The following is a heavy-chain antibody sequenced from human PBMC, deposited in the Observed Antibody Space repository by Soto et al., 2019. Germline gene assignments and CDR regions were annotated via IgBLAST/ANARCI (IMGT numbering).Heavy chain of an antibody. CDR2: IYHSGST. J-gene: IGHJ5*02. CDR3: ARSANDSSGYHIRENWFDP. Sequence: SETLSLTCAVSGGSISSGGYSWSWIRQPPGKGLEWIGYIYHSGSTYYNLSLKSRVTISVDRSKNQFSLKLSSVTAADTAVYYCARSANDSSGYHIRENWFDPWGQGTLVTVSS. CDR1: GGSISSGGYS. D-gene: IGHD3-22*01. V-gene: IGHV4-30-2*01.